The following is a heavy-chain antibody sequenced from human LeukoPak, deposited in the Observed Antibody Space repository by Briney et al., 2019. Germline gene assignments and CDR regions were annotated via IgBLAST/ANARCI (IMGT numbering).Heavy chain of an antibody. V-gene: IGHV3-66*01. J-gene: IGHJ4*02. Sequence: GRSLRLSCAASGFTVSSNYMSWVRQAPGKGLEWVSVIYSGGSTYYADSVKGRFTISRDNSKNTLYLQMNSLRAEDTAVYYCARDPMSGWADYWGQGTLVTVSS. CDR1: GFTVSSNY. D-gene: IGHD6-19*01. CDR3: ARDPMSGWADY. CDR2: IYSGGST.